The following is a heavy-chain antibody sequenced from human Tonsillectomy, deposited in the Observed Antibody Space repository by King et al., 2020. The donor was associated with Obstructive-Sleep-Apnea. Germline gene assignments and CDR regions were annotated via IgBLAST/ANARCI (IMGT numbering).Heavy chain of an antibody. CDR3: ARVFYYDKRGHYRHFDY. D-gene: IGHD3-22*01. J-gene: IGHJ4*02. Sequence: VQLVESGGGLVQPGESLRLSCAASGFTFSNYWMSWVRQAPGKGLELVANIKEDGSEVYYVDSVKGRFTISRDNAKNSLYLQMSSLRAEDTAVYYCARVFYYDKRGHYRHFDYWGQGTLVTVSS. V-gene: IGHV3-7*01. CDR1: GFTFSNYW. CDR2: IKEDGSEV.